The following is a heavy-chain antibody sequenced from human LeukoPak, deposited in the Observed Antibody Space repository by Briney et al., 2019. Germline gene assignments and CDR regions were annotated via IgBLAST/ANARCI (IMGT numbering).Heavy chain of an antibody. V-gene: IGHV1-18*01. CDR2: ISGYNGNT. Sequence: GASVKVSCKTSGYTFTSNGISCVRQAPGQGLEWMGWISGYNGNTDYAQKFQGRVTMTTDTSTSTAYMELRSLRSDDTAVYYCARDYGVTTLWIYFDYWGQGTLVTDSS. J-gene: IGHJ4*02. D-gene: IGHD4-17*01. CDR1: GYTFTSNG. CDR3: ARDYGVTTLWIYFDY.